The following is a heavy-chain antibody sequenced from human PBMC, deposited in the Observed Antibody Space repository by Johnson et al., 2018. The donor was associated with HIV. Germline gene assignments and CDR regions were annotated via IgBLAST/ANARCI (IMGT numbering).Heavy chain of an antibody. Sequence: EVQLVESGGGVVRPGGSLRLSCAASGFIIDDYGMSWVRQAPGKGLEWVSGINWNGGSIGYADSVKGRFTISRDNVKNSLYLQMNSLRDEDTALYYCAGQLGATGAFDFRGQGTLVTVSS. CDR1: GFIIDDYG. CDR2: INWNGGSI. CDR3: AGQLGATGAFDF. J-gene: IGHJ3*01. V-gene: IGHV3-20*04. D-gene: IGHD1-26*01.